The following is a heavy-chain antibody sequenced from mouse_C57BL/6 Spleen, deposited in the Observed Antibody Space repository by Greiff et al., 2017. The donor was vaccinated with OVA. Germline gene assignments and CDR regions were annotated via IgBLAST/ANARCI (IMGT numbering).Heavy chain of an antibody. CDR3: ARSGGLGRIYAMDY. CDR2: IYPGGGYT. J-gene: IGHJ4*01. CDR1: GYTFTNYW. V-gene: IGHV1-63*01. Sequence: QVQLQQSGAELVRPGTSVKMSCKASGYTFTNYWIGWAKQRPGHGLEWIGDIYPGGGYTNYNEKFKGKATLTADKSSSTAYMQFSSLTSEDSAIYYCARSGGLGRIYAMDYWGQGTSVTVSS. D-gene: IGHD1-1*01.